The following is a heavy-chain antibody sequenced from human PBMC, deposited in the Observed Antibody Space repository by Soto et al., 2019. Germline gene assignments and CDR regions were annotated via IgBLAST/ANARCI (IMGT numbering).Heavy chain of an antibody. CDR1: GFSFSIYG. CDR3: AKPYSGSPPKNFDY. V-gene: IGHV3-30*18. CDR2: ISYDGSNK. Sequence: GGSLRLSCAASGFSFSIYGMYWVRQAPGKGLEWVAAISYDGSNKYYADSVKGRFTISRDNSKNTMFLQMNSLRAEDTAVYYCAKPYSGSPPKNFDYWGQGTLVTVYS. J-gene: IGHJ4*02. D-gene: IGHD1-26*01.